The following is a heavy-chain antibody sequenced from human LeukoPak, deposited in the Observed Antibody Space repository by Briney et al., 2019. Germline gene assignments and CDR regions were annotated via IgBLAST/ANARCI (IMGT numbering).Heavy chain of an antibody. D-gene: IGHD1-26*01. J-gene: IGHJ4*02. Sequence: SETLPLTCGVSGGSISGTNWWSWVRQPPGQGLEWIGEISLAGQTNYNPSLNGRVTMSLDKSSNQLSLHLTSVTAADTATYFCSRESGPFCPFGYWGQGTLVIVSS. CDR3: SRESGPFCPFGY. CDR1: GGSISGTNW. CDR2: ISLAGQT. V-gene: IGHV4/OR15-8*02.